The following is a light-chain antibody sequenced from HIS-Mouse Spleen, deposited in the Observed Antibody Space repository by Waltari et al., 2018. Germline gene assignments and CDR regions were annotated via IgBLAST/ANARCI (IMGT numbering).Light chain of an antibody. Sequence: EIVLTQSPATLSLSPGERATLSCRASQSVSSYLAWYQQKPGQAPRLLIYDASNRATGIPARFSGSGSGTDFTLTNSSLEPEDFAVYYCQQRSNWPPVLTFGGGTKVESK. CDR2: DAS. CDR1: QSVSSY. CDR3: QQRSNWPPVLT. V-gene: IGKV3-11*01. J-gene: IGKJ4*01.